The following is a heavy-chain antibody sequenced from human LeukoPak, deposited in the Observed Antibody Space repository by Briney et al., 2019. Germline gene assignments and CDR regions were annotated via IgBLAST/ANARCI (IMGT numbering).Heavy chain of an antibody. CDR2: IYTSGST. CDR3: ARRTGKRYYYDSSGPRVDAFDI. V-gene: IGHV4-61*02. J-gene: IGHJ3*02. CDR1: GGSISSGSYY. Sequence: KSSETLFLTCTVSGGSISSGSYYWSWIRQPTGKGLEWIGRIYTSGSTNYNPSLKSRVTISVDTSKNQFSLKLSSVTAADTAVYYCARRTGKRYYYDSSGPRVDAFDIWGQGTMVTVSS. D-gene: IGHD3-22*01.